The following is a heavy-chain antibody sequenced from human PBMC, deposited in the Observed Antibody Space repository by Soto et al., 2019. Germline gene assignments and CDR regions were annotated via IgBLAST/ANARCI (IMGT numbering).Heavy chain of an antibody. CDR3: ARLHGYCISTSCYGYYGMDV. CDR2: ISYSGST. CDR1: GGSISSSSYY. J-gene: IGHJ6*02. D-gene: IGHD2-2*01. Sequence: AETLSLTCTVSGGSISSSSYYWGWIRQPPGKGLEWIGSISYSGSTYYNPSLKSRVTMSVDTSKNQFSLKLSSVTAADTAVYYCARLHGYCISTSCYGYYGMDVWGQGTTVTLS. V-gene: IGHV4-39*01.